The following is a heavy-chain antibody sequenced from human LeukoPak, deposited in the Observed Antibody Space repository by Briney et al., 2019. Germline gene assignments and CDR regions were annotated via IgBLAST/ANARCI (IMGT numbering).Heavy chain of an antibody. CDR2: IGTYNGSA. J-gene: IGHJ4*02. Sequence: ASVKVSCKASGYTFTGYYMHWVRQAPGQGLEWMGWIGTYNGSANYAQKFQGRVTMTTDTPTSTAYMQLRSLRSDDTAVYFCARGDIMTGSFFDYWGQGTLVTVSS. D-gene: IGHD3-9*01. CDR3: ARGDIMTGSFFDY. V-gene: IGHV1-18*04. CDR1: GYTFTGYY.